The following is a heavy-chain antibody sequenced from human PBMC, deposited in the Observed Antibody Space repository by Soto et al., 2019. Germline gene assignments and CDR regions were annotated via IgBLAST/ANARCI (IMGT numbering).Heavy chain of an antibody. Sequence: SLRLSCAASGFTFRDHYMSWIRQAPGKGLEWVSYISASGSPEYYADSVRGRFTISRDNAKNSPYLQMNGLRAEDTAIYYCARDPDTTSKVDYWGQGTLVTVSS. CDR3: ARDPDTTSKVDY. CDR1: GFTFRDHY. J-gene: IGHJ4*02. V-gene: IGHV3-11*01. D-gene: IGHD1-1*01. CDR2: ISASGSPE.